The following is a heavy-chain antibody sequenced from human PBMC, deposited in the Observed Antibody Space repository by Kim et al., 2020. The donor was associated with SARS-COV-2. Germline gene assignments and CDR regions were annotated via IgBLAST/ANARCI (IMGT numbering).Heavy chain of an antibody. Sequence: GGSLRLSCAASGFTFSDYYMSWIRQAPGKGLEWVSYISSSSSYTNYADSVKGRFTISRDNAKNSLYLQMNSLRAEDTAVYYCARLEQQWLVLDYWGQGTLVTVSS. D-gene: IGHD6-19*01. CDR3: ARLEQQWLVLDY. CDR1: GFTFSDYY. J-gene: IGHJ4*02. V-gene: IGHV3-11*03. CDR2: ISSSSSYT.